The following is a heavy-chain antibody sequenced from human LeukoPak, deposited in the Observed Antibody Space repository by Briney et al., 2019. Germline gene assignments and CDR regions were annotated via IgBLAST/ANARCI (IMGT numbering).Heavy chain of an antibody. D-gene: IGHD6-13*01. CDR2: IRYDGSNK. CDR1: GFTFSSYG. CDR3: AKDKMWQQPGYPYYFDY. Sequence: GGSLRLSCAASGFTFSSYGMHWVRQAPGKGLEWVAFIRYDGSNKYYADSVKGRFTISRDNSENTLYLQMNSLRAEDTAVYYCAKDKMWQQPGYPYYFDYWGQGTLVTVSS. J-gene: IGHJ4*02. V-gene: IGHV3-30*02.